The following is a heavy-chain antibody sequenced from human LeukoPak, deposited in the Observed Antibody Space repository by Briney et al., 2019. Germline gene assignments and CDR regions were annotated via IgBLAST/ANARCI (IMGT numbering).Heavy chain of an antibody. J-gene: IGHJ4*02. V-gene: IGHV3-64D*09. CDR2: ISSNGGST. CDR3: VNSQDLLSSFDY. CDR1: VYTSLTYA. Sequence: PGGTLRLSRAGAVYTSLTYAMHGVRAASGKGLEYVSAISSNGGSTYHAVSVKGRFTTSRDNSKNTLHLQMSSLRDEDTAVYYCVNSQDLLSSFDYWGQGTLVTVSS. D-gene: IGHD3-9*01.